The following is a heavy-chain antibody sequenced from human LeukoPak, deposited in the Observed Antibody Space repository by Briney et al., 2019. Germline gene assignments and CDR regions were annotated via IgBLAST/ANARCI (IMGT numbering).Heavy chain of an antibody. Sequence: GGSLRLSCAASGFTFDDYAMHWVRQAPGKGLEWVSGISWNSGSIGYADSVKGRFTISRDNAKNPLYLQMNSLRAEDTALYYCAKALRSIVTDAFDIWGQGTMVTVSS. CDR3: AKALRSIVTDAFDI. J-gene: IGHJ3*02. CDR1: GFTFDDYA. D-gene: IGHD2-21*01. CDR2: ISWNSGSI. V-gene: IGHV3-9*01.